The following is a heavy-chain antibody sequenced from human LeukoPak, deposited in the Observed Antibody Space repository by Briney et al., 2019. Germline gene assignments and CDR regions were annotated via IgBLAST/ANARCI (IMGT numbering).Heavy chain of an antibody. V-gene: IGHV3-23*01. CDR3: AKVPYSSGGGIFDY. D-gene: IGHD6-19*01. J-gene: IGHJ4*02. Sequence: PGGSLRLSCAASGFAFNTSAMSWVRQAPGKGLEWVSTVYYSGGDTYSADSVKGRFTISRDNSRNMLYLQMNSLRADDTAVYYCAKVPYSSGGGIFDYWGQGTLVTVSS. CDR1: GFAFNTSA. CDR2: VYYSGGDT.